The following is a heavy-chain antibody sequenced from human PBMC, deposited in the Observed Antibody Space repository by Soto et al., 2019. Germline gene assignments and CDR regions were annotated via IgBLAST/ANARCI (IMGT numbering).Heavy chain of an antibody. CDR1: GFTFSSYA. CDR2: ISSNGGST. J-gene: IGHJ6*02. CDR3: VRGLRFLEWAPGGWYYGMDV. D-gene: IGHD3-3*01. V-gene: IGHV3-64D*06. Sequence: GGSLRLSCSASGFTFSSYAMHWVRQAPGKGLEYVSAISSNGGSTYYADSVKGRFTISRDNSKNTLYLQMSSLRAEDTAVYYCVRGLRFLEWAPGGWYYGMDVWGQGTTVTVSS.